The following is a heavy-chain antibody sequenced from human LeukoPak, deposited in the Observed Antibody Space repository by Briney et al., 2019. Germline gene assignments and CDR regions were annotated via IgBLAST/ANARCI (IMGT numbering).Heavy chain of an antibody. J-gene: IGHJ4*02. CDR1: GFTFDDYG. D-gene: IGHD3-10*01. Sequence: PGGSLRLSCAASGFTFDDYGMSWVRQAPGKGLERVSGVNWNGRSTGYADSVKGRFTISRDNAKNSLYLQMNSLRAEDTGLYYCARGHGSGSYEAIDYWGQGTLVTVSS. CDR2: VNWNGRST. CDR3: ARGHGSGSYEAIDY. V-gene: IGHV3-20*04.